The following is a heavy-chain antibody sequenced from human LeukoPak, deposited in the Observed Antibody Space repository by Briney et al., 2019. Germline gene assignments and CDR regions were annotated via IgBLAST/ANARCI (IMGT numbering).Heavy chain of an antibody. CDR2: IYYSGST. Sequence: PSETLSLTCTVSGGSISSYYWSWIRQPPGEGLEWIGYIYYSGSTNYNPSLKSRVTISVDTSKNQFSLKLSSVTAADTAVYYCAREVDAFDIWGQGTMVTVSS. J-gene: IGHJ3*02. V-gene: IGHV4-59*01. CDR1: GGSISSYY. CDR3: AREVDAFDI.